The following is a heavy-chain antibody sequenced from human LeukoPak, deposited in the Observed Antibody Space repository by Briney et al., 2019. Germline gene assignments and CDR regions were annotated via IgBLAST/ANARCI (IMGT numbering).Heavy chain of an antibody. CDR3: SRSGTYAGGWYNYFVH. Sequence: PSETLSLTCTVSGGSMSSYYWSCIRLPPGKGPEWIAFTYHSGDTNYNPSLKSRVTISVDTSKNQCSLKMTSVTAADTAVYYCSRSGTYAGGWYNYFVHWGQGSLVTVSS. CDR2: TYHSGDT. V-gene: IGHV4-59*01. D-gene: IGHD6-19*01. J-gene: IGHJ4*02. CDR1: GGSMSSYY.